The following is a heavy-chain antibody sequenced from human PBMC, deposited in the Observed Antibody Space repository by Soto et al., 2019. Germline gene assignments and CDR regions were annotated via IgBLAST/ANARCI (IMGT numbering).Heavy chain of an antibody. Sequence: SETLSLTCAVSGGSISSGGYSWSWIRQPPGKGLEWIGYIYHSGSTYYNPSLKSRVTISVDRSKNQFSLKLSSVTAADTAVYYCARGDLYYYGSGSAHPGGWFDPWGQGTLVTVSS. CDR3: ARGDLYYYGSGSAHPGGWFDP. V-gene: IGHV4-30-2*01. CDR1: GGSISSGGYS. J-gene: IGHJ5*02. D-gene: IGHD3-10*01. CDR2: IYHSGST.